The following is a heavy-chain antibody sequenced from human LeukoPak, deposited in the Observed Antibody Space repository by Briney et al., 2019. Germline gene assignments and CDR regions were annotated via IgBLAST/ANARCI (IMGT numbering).Heavy chain of an antibody. CDR1: GYTFTNNY. D-gene: IGHD1-26*01. J-gene: IGHJ3*01. CDR3: ARDRPHTSMNAFDV. V-gene: IGHV1-2*02. Sequence: ASVKVSCKASGYTFTNNYIHWMRQAPGQGLEWMGWINPNGGATRCAQKFQGRVSITRDTSITTANMDLSSLRSDDTAVHYCARDRPHTSMNAFDVWGQGTLVTVSS. CDR2: INPNGGAT.